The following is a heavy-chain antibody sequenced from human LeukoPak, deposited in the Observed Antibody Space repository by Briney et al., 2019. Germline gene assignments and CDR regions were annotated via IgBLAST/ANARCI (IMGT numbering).Heavy chain of an antibody. CDR1: GGSISSYY. J-gene: IGHJ5*02. V-gene: IGHV4-59*01. D-gene: IGHD3-22*01. Sequence: SETLSLTCTLSGGSISSYYWSWIRQPPGKGLDWIGYIYYSGSTNYTPSLKSRVTISMDTSKNQFSLKLSSVTAADTAVYYCARHLYDSSGYKLNWFDPWGQGTLVTVSS. CDR2: IYYSGST. CDR3: ARHLYDSSGYKLNWFDP.